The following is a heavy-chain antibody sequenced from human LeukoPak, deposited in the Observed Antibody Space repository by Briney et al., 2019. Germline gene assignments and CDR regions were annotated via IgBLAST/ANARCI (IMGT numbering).Heavy chain of an antibody. CDR3: ARLYSSSRSHYYYYYMDV. J-gene: IGHJ6*03. Sequence: SETLSLTCTVSGGSISSYYWSWIRQPAGKGLEWIGRIYTSGSTNYNPSLKSRVTISVDTSKNQFSLKLSSVTAADTAVYYCARLYSSSRSHYYYYYMDVWGKGTTVTVSS. CDR2: IYTSGST. D-gene: IGHD6-6*01. CDR1: GGSISSYY. V-gene: IGHV4-4*07.